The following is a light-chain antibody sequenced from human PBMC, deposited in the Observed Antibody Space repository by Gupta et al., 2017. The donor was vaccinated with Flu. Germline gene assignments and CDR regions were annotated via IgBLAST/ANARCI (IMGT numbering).Light chain of an antibody. V-gene: IGKV3-15*01. CDR3: QQYNNWPPLT. Sequence: EIVMTQSPATLSVSPGERATLSCRASQRVDSHLAWYQQKPGQAPRLLINGASTRATSIPARFSGSGCGTEFTLTISSRQSEDFAVYYCQQYNNWPPLTFGGGTKVEIK. CDR1: QRVDSH. J-gene: IGKJ4*01. CDR2: GAS.